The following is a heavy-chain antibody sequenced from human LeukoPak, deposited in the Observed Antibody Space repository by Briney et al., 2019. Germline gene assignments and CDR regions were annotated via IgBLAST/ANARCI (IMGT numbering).Heavy chain of an antibody. CDR3: ARESWVRGVIITRWFDP. J-gene: IGHJ5*02. D-gene: IGHD3-10*01. CDR1: GYTFTSYG. CDR2: ISAYNGNT. V-gene: IGHV1-18*01. Sequence: ASVKVSCKASGYTFTSYGISWVRQAPGQGLEWMGWISAYNGNTNYAQKLQGRVTMTTDTSTSTAYMELSSMRSEDTAVYYCARESWVRGVIITRWFDPWGQGTLVTVSS.